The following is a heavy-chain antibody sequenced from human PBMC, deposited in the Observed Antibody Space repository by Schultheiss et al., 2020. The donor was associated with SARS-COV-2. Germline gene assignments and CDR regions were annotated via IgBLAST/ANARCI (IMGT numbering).Heavy chain of an antibody. CDR3: AKGAGRQRGFDY. CDR2: ISWNSGSI. Sequence: GGSLRLSCAASGFTFDDYAMHWVRQAPGKGLEWVSGISWNSGSIGYADSVKGRFTISRHNSKNTLYLQMNSLRAEDTAVYYCAKGAGRQRGFDYWGQGTLVTVSS. D-gene: IGHD6-19*01. CDR1: GFTFDDYA. J-gene: IGHJ4*02. V-gene: IGHV3-9*01.